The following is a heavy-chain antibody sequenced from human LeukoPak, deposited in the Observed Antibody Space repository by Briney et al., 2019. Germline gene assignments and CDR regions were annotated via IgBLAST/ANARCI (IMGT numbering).Heavy chain of an antibody. Sequence: QPGRSLRLSCAASGFTFSSYGMHWVRQAPGKGLEWVAVISHDGSNKYYADSVKGRFTISRDNSKNTLYLQMNRLRPEDTAMYYCAKQQVARYYGMDVWGQGTTVTVSS. J-gene: IGHJ6*02. D-gene: IGHD6-13*01. CDR2: ISHDGSNK. CDR3: AKQQVARYYGMDV. V-gene: IGHV3-30*18. CDR1: GFTFSSYG.